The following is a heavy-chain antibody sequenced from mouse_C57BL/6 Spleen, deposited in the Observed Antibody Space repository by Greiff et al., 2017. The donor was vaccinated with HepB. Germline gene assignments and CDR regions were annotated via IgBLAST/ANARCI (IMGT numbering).Heavy chain of an antibody. CDR3: ARLSTTVVAGDY. V-gene: IGHV1-26*01. J-gene: IGHJ2*01. CDR2: INPNNGGT. CDR1: GYTFTDYY. D-gene: IGHD1-1*01. Sequence: VQLQQSGPELVKPGASVKISCKASGYTFTDYYMNWVKQSHGKSLEWIGGINPNNGGTSYNQKFKGKATLTVDKSSSTAYMELRSLTSEDSAVYYCARLSTTVVAGDYWGQGTTLTVSS.